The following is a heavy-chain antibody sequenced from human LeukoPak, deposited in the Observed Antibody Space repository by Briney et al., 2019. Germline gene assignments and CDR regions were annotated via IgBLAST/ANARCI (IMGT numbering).Heavy chain of an antibody. V-gene: IGHV1-69*05. CDR1: GGTFSSYA. D-gene: IGHD3-22*01. J-gene: IGHJ6*03. CDR3: ASEEKADYYNNYYYYYYYMDV. CDR2: IIPIFGTA. Sequence: SVKVSCKASGGTFSSYAISWVRQAPGQGLEWMGGIIPIFGTANYAQKFQGRVTITTDESTSTAYMELSSLRSEDTAVYYCASEEKADYYNNYYYYYYYMDVWGKGTTVTVSS.